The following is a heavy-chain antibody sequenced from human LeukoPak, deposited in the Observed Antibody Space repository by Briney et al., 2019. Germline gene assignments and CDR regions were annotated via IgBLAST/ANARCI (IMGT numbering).Heavy chain of an antibody. CDR1: GFTFSSYS. D-gene: IGHD1-26*01. Sequence: GGSLRLSCAASGFTFSSYSMNWVRQAPGKGLEWVSYISSSSTIYYADSVKGRFTISRDNAKNSLYLQMNSLRDEDTAVYYCARDPTRDSGSYSSRATDYWGQGTLVTVSS. CDR3: ARDPTRDSGSYSSRATDY. V-gene: IGHV3-48*02. J-gene: IGHJ4*02. CDR2: ISSSSTI.